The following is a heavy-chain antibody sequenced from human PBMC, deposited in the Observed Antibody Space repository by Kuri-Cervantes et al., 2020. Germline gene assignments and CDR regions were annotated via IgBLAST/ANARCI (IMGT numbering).Heavy chain of an antibody. J-gene: IGHJ4*02. Sequence: ASVKVSCKASGYTFTDNYLHWLRQAPGQGLEWMGWISPKSGDIKYAQKFQGWVTMNRDMSTNTAYMELSSLTSDDTAVYYCARKYDHYDSSGYSVRGQGTLVTVSS. V-gene: IGHV1-2*04. CDR2: ISPKSGDI. CDR1: GYTFTDNY. CDR3: ARKYDHYDSSGYSV. D-gene: IGHD3-22*01.